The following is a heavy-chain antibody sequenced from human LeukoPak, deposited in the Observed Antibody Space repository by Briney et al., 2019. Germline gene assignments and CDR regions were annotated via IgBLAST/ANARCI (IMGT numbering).Heavy chain of an antibody. D-gene: IGHD3-22*01. CDR3: AKDSVDYYDSSGFDY. V-gene: IGHV3-23*01. Sequence: PGGSLRLSCAASGFTFSNYGMSWVRQAPGKGLEWVSAISGSGGSTYYADSVKGRFTISRDNSKNTLYLQMNSLRAEDTAVYYCAKDSVDYYDSSGFDYWGQGTLVTVSS. J-gene: IGHJ4*02. CDR2: ISGSGGST. CDR1: GFTFSNYG.